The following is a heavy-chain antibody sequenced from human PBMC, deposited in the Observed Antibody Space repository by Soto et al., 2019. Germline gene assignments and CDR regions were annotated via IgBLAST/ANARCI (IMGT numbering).Heavy chain of an antibody. CDR1: GFTFDIYA. CDR2: ISWNSGTR. J-gene: IGHJ4*02. V-gene: IGHV3-9*01. D-gene: IGHD5-18*01. CDR3: AKELGGSSYGHELDH. Sequence: EVQLVDSGGGLVQPGRSLRLSCAASGFTFDIYAMHWVRQAPGKGLEWVSSISWNSGTRGYADSVKGRFTISRDNAKNSLYLQMDSLRTEDTAFYYCAKELGGSSYGHELDHWGQGTLVAVSS.